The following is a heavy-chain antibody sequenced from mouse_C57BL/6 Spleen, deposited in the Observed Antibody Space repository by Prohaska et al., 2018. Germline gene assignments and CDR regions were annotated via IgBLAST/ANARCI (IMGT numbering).Heavy chain of an antibody. Sequence: DVQLQESGPGMVKPSQSLSLTCTVTGYSITSGYDWHWIRPFPGNKLEWMGYISYSGSTNYNPSLKSRIYITYDTSKNHFFLKLNSVTTEDTATYYCARDYYGSSFAYWGQGTLVTVSA. D-gene: IGHD1-1*01. CDR1: GYSITSGYD. V-gene: IGHV3-1*01. CDR3: ARDYYGSSFAY. J-gene: IGHJ3*01. CDR2: ISYSGST.